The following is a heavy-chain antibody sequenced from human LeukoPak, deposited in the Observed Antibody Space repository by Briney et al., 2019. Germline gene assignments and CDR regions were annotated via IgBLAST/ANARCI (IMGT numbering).Heavy chain of an antibody. CDR3: ARDSPRYCSGGSCYAIRGHGY. Sequence: GASVKVSCKASGYTFTSYGISWVRQAPGQGLEWMGWISAYNGNTNYAQKLQGRVTMTTDTSMSTAYMELRSLRSDDTAVYYCARDSPRYCSGGSCYAIRGHGYWGQGTLVTVSS. CDR1: GYTFTSYG. V-gene: IGHV1-18*01. D-gene: IGHD2-15*01. CDR2: ISAYNGNT. J-gene: IGHJ4*02.